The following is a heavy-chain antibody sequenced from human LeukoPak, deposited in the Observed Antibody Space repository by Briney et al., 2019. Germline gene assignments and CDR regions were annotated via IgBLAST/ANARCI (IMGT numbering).Heavy chain of an antibody. CDR1: GFTFSSYE. CDR3: ARGLQRPCGGDCYHFDY. J-gene: IGHJ4*02. CDR2: ISSSGSTI. D-gene: IGHD2-21*02. V-gene: IGHV3-48*03. Sequence: PGGSLRLSCAASGFTFSSYEMNWVRQAPGKGLEWVSYISSSGSTIYYADSVKGRFTISRDNAKNSLYLQMNSLRAEDTAVYYCARGLQRPCGGDCYHFDYWGQGTLVTVSS.